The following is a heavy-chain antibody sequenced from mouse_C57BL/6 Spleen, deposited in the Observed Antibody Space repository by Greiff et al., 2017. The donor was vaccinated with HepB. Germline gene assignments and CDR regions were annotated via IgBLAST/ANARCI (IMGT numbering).Heavy chain of an antibody. J-gene: IGHJ4*01. Sequence: QVQLQQSGAELARPGASVKMSCKASGYTFTSYTMHWVNQRPGQGLEWIGYINPSSGYTKYNQKFKDKATLTADKSSSTAYMQLSSLTSEDSAVYYCARRTEDYAMDYWGQGTSVTVSS. V-gene: IGHV1-4*01. CDR1: GYTFTSYT. CDR3: ARRTEDYAMDY. CDR2: INPSSGYT.